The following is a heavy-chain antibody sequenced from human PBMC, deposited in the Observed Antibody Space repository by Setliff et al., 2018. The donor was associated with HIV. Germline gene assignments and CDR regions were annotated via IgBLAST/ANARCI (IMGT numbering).Heavy chain of an antibody. J-gene: IGHJ4*02. CDR3: ARDPPTYDSSGYSFDS. V-gene: IGHV1-69*13. CDR2: IFPIFGTP. D-gene: IGHD3-22*01. CDR1: GDTFTTYD. Sequence: SVKVSCKASGDTFTTYDINWVRQATGQGLEWMGAIFPIFGTPNYAQKFQGRVTISADESTSTAYMELSSLTSEDTAVYYCARDPPTYDSSGYSFDSWGQGTLVTVSS.